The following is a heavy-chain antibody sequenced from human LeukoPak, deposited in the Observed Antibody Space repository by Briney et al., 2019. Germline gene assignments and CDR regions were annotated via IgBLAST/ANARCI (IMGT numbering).Heavy chain of an antibody. D-gene: IGHD1-26*01. CDR3: ARLPGGVLLGALYYYYYYIDV. J-gene: IGHJ6*03. CDR1: GFTFSSYA. V-gene: IGHV3-21*01. Sequence: SGGSLRLSCAASGFTFSSYAMNWVRQAPGKGLEWVSSISSRSSYIYNADSVKGRFTSSRDNAKNSLYLQMNSLRAEDTAVYYCARLPGGVLLGALYYYYYYIDVWGKGTTVTVSS. CDR2: ISSRSSYI.